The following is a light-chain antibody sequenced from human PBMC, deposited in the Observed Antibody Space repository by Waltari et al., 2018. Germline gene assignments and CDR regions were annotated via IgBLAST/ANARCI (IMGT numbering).Light chain of an antibody. CDR2: RNH. CDR1: SSNIGRNY. Sequence: QSVLTQPPSASGTPGPRVTISCSGSSSNIGRNYVYWYQQLPGTAPRLLIYRNHQRPSGVPDRFSGSKSGTSASLAISGLRSEDEADYYCAAWDDSLNAFYVFGIGTKVTVL. V-gene: IGLV1-47*01. J-gene: IGLJ1*01. CDR3: AAWDDSLNAFYV.